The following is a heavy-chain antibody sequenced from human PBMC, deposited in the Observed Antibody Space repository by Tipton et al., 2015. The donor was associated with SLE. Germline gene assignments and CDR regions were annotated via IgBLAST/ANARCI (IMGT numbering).Heavy chain of an antibody. J-gene: IGHJ2*01. V-gene: IGHV4-59*11. CDR3: ARGGTMYWYFDL. CDR2: IYYSGSI. CDR1: GGSISSHY. Sequence: TLSLTCTVSGGSISSHYWSWIRQPPGKGLEWIGYIYYSGSINYNPSLKSRVTISVDTSKNQFSLKLSSVTAADTAVYYCARGGTMYWYFDLWGRGALVTVSS. D-gene: IGHD3-16*01.